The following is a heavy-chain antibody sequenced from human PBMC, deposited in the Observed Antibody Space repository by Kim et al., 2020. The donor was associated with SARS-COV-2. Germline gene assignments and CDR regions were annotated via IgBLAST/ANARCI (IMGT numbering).Heavy chain of an antibody. CDR2: IYYSGNT. J-gene: IGHJ6*01. CDR1: GGSISRSTYY. V-gene: IGHV4-39*02. CDR3: ARLSPRLQHPYYGMDV. Sequence: SETLSLTCTVSGGSISRSTYYWGWIRQSPGKGLEWIGNIYYSGNTYYNPSLQSRVTMSVDTSKNHFSVKLSSVTAEDTAVYYCARLSPRLQHPYYGMDVWGQGTTVTVSS. D-gene: IGHD5-12*01.